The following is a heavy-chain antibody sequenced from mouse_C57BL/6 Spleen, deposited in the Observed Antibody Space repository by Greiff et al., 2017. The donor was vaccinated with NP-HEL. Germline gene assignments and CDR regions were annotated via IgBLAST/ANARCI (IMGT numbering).Heavy chain of an antibody. CDR1: GYTFTSYW. Sequence: VQLQQPGAELVKPRASVKLSCKASGYTFTSYWMHWVKQRPGQGLEWIGMIHPNSGSTNYNEKFKSKATLTVDKSSSTAYMQLSSLTSEDSAVYYCARVYYSNYWYFDVWGTGTTVTVSS. D-gene: IGHD2-5*01. CDR2: IHPNSGST. CDR3: ARVYYSNYWYFDV. V-gene: IGHV1-64*01. J-gene: IGHJ1*03.